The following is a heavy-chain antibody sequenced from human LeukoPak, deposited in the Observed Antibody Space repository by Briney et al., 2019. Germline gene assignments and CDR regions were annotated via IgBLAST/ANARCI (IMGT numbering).Heavy chain of an antibody. D-gene: IGHD3-22*01. CDR1: GFTFSGSA. CDR3: TRRSADDSSGYWGP. J-gene: IGHJ3*01. V-gene: IGHV3-73*01. Sequence: GGSLRLSCAASGFTFSGSAVHWVRQASGKGLEWVGRIRSKANSYATAYAASVKGRFTISRDDSKNTAYLQMNSLKTEDTAVYYCTRRSADDSSGYWGPWGQGTMVTVSS. CDR2: IRSKANSYAT.